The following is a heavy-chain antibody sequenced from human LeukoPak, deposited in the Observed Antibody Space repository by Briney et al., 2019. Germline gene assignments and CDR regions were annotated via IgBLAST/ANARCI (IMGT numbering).Heavy chain of an antibody. V-gene: IGHV3-33*01. CDR2: IWYDGSYK. J-gene: IGHJ3*02. Sequence: GRSLRLSCAASGFTFSNYAMHWVRQAPGKGLEWMATIWYDGSYKYYADSVKGRFTISRDNSKNTLYLQVNSLTAEDTAVYYCARGNSDAFDIWGHGTMVTVSS. D-gene: IGHD4-23*01. CDR1: GFTFSNYA. CDR3: ARGNSDAFDI.